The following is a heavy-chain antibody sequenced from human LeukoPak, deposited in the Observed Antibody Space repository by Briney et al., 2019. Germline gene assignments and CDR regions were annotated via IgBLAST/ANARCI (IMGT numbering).Heavy chain of an antibody. CDR1: GGSISSGGYY. CDR3: ARGPPTTALTYFQH. V-gene: IGHV4-30-2*01. CDR2: IYHSGST. J-gene: IGHJ1*01. D-gene: IGHD1-26*01. Sequence: PSQTLSLTCTVSGGSISSGGYYWSWIRQPPGKGLEWIGYIYHSGSTYYNPSLKSRVTISVDRSKNQFSLKLSSVTAADTAVYYCARGPPTTALTYFQHWGQGTLVTVSS.